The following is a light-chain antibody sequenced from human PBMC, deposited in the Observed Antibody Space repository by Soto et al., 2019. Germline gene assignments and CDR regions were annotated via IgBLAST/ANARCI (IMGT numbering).Light chain of an antibody. J-gene: IGKJ1*01. V-gene: IGKV3-20*01. Sequence: EIVLTQSPGTLSLSPGERATLSCRASQSVPKNYLAWYQQEPGPAPRLLIYDASNRATGIPDRFSGSGSGTDFTLTISRLEPEDFAVYYCHQYAYAPQTFGQGTKVEIK. CDR3: HQYAYAPQT. CDR1: QSVPKNY. CDR2: DAS.